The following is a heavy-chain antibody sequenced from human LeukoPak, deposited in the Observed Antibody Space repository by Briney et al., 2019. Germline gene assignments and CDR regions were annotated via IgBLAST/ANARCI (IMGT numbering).Heavy chain of an antibody. CDR3: ARDMDVVVPAAIGYWSDP. CDR2: INHSGST. CDR1: GGSFSGYY. J-gene: IGHJ5*02. V-gene: IGHV4-34*01. Sequence: SETLSLTCAVYGGSFSGYYWSWIRQPPGKGLEWIGEINHSGSTNYNPSLKSRVTMSVDTSKNQFSLKLSSVTAADTAVYYCARDMDVVVPAAIGYWSDPWGQGTLVTVSS. D-gene: IGHD2-2*02.